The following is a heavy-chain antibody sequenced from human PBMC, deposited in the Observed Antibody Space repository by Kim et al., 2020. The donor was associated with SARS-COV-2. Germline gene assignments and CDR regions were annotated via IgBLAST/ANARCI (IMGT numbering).Heavy chain of an antibody. D-gene: IGHD3-10*01. V-gene: IGHV1-69*13. CDR3: ARARRSNKLSYGSGSYYNPFDY. Sequence: SVKVSCKASGGTFSSYAISWVRQAPGQGLEWMGGIIPIFGTANYAQKFQGRVTITADESTSTAYMELSSLRSEDTAVYYCARARRSNKLSYGSGSYYNPFDYWGQGTLVTVSS. CDR2: IIPIFGTA. J-gene: IGHJ4*02. CDR1: GGTFSSYA.